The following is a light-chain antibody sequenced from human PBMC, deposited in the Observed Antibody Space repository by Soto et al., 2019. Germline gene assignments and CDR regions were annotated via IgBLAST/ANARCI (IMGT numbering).Light chain of an antibody. Sequence: DIQMTQSPSSLSASVGDRVTITCRASQSISSYLNWYQQKPGKAPKLLIYAASSLQSGVPSRFSGSGSGTDFTLTISSLQPEDFATYYCQQYNAWPPLITFGPGTKVDLK. CDR2: AAS. J-gene: IGKJ3*01. CDR1: QSISSY. V-gene: IGKV1-39*01. CDR3: QQYNAWPPLIT.